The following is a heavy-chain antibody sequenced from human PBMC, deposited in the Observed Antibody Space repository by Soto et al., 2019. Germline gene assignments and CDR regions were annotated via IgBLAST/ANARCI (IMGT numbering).Heavy chain of an antibody. J-gene: IGHJ4*02. D-gene: IGHD1-26*01. CDR3: ARDGGSYRVVFDY. CDR1: GYTFTGYY. CDR2: INPNSGGT. Sequence: ASVKVSCKASGYTFTGYYMHWVLQAPGQGLEWMGWINPNSGGTNYAQKFQGRVTMTRDTSISTAYMELSRLRSDDTAVYYCARDGGSYRVVFDYWGQGTLVTVSS. V-gene: IGHV1-2*02.